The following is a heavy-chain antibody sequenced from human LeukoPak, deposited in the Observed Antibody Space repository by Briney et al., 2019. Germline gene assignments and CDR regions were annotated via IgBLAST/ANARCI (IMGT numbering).Heavy chain of an antibody. V-gene: IGHV4-39*07. D-gene: IGHD6-13*01. J-gene: IGHJ4*02. Sequence: SETLSLTCTVSGGSISSSSYYWGWIRQPPGKGLEWIGSIYYSGSTYYNPSLKSRVTISVDTSKNQFSLKLSSVTAADTAVYYCARCPISSSWYLDYWGQGTLVTVSS. CDR2: IYYSGST. CDR1: GGSISSSSYY. CDR3: ARCPISSSWYLDY.